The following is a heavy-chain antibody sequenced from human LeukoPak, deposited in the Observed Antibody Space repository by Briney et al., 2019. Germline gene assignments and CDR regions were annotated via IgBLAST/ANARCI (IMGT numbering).Heavy chain of an antibody. CDR3: ARDRGRRYQLPHDY. CDR2: INPNSGGT. J-gene: IGHJ4*02. D-gene: IGHD2-2*01. V-gene: IGHV1-2*02. Sequence: GASVKVSCKASGYTFTGYYMHWVRQAPGQGLEWMGWINPNSGGTNYAQKFQGRVAMTRDTSISTAYMELSRLRSDDTAVYYCARDRGRRYQLPHDYWGQGTLVTVSS. CDR1: GYTFTGYY.